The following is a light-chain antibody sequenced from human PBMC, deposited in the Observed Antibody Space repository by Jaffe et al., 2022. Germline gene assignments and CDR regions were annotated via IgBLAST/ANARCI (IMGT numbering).Light chain of an antibody. CDR1: QSVSSY. V-gene: IGKV3-11*01. CDR2: DAS. J-gene: IGKJ1*01. Sequence: EIVLTQSPATLSLSPGERATLSCRASQSVSSYLAWYQQKPGQAPRLLIYDASNRATGIPARFSGSGSGTDFTLTISSLEPEDFAVYYCQQRYNWPPRWTFGQGTKVEIK. CDR3: QQRYNWPPRWT.